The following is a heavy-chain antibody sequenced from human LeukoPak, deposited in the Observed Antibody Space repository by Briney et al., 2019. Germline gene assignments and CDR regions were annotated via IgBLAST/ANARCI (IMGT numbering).Heavy chain of an antibody. CDR2: IGSDGSKQ. V-gene: IGHV3-30*02. D-gene: IGHD3-10*01. CDR1: GFFFTSSG. Sequence: PGGSLRLSRAASGFFFTSSGMNWVRQAPGKGLEWVTFIGSDGSKQYYADSVKGRFSISRDNSRNTVSLQINSLRLEATAVYYCATDGSGTSFPYYFESWGQGTLVTVSS. J-gene: IGHJ4*02. CDR3: ATDGSGTSFPYYFES.